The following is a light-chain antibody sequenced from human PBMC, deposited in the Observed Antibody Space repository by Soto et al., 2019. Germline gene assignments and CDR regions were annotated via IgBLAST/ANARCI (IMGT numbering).Light chain of an antibody. CDR3: AAYDDSLDGQV. V-gene: IGLV1-44*01. CDR1: SSNIGSNS. CDR2: NIN. J-gene: IGLJ1*01. Sequence: QSVLTQIHSGSGIPGQRVTISCSRGSSNIGSNSVHWYQQLPGSAPKLLIYNINERPSGVPDRFSGSKSGTSASLAISGLQSEDEADYYCAAYDDSLDGQVFGTGTKVTVL.